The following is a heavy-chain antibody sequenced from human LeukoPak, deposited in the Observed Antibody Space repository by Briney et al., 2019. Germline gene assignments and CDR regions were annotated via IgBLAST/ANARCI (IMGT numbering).Heavy chain of an antibody. V-gene: IGHV4-39*01. D-gene: IGHD3-10*01. CDR3: ARMVRGEVLR. CDR2: IYYSGST. J-gene: IGHJ4*02. Sequence: SETLSLTCTVSGGSISGSSYYWGWIRQPPGKGLEWIGSIYYSGSTYYNPSLKSRVTISVDTSRNQFSLKLSSVTAADTAVYYCARMVRGEVLRWGQGTLVTVSS. CDR1: GGSISGSSYY.